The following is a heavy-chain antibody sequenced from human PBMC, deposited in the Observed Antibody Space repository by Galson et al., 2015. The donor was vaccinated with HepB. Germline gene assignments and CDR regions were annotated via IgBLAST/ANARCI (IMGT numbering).Heavy chain of an antibody. V-gene: IGHV4-34*01. Sequence: SETLSLTCAVYGGSFSGYYWSWIRQPPGKGLEWIGEINHSGSTNYNPSLKSRVTISVDTSKNQFSLKLSSVTAADTAVYYCARERAVSYYYYMDVWGKGTTVTVSS. D-gene: IGHD6-25*01. J-gene: IGHJ6*03. CDR3: ARERAVSYYYYMDV. CDR1: GGSFSGYY. CDR2: INHSGST.